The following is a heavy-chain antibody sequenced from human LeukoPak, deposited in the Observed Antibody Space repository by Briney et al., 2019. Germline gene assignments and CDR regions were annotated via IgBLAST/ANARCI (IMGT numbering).Heavy chain of an antibody. CDR3: AREPQDYYDSSGYYFKYFDY. CDR2: INPSGGST. D-gene: IGHD3-22*01. J-gene: IGHJ4*02. Sequence: ASVKVSCKASGYTFTSYVMHWVRQAPGQGLEWMGIINPSGGSTSYAQKFQGRVTMTRDTSTSTVYMELSSLRSEDTAVYYCAREPQDYYDSSGYYFKYFDYWGQGTLVTVSS. V-gene: IGHV1-46*01. CDR1: GYTFTSYV.